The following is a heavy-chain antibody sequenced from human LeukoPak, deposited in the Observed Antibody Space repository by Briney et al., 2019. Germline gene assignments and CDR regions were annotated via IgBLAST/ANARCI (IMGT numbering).Heavy chain of an antibody. CDR3: ARSLDIVVVPAAIPHYYYYGMDV. CDR2: ISSSSSYI. J-gene: IGHJ6*02. V-gene: IGHV3-21*01. CDR1: GFTFSSYS. Sequence: GGSLRLSCAASGFTFSSYSMNWVRQAPGKGLEWVSSISSSSSYIYYADSVKGRFTISRDNAKNSLYLQMNSLRAEDTAVYYCARSLDIVVVPAAIPHYYYYGMDVWGQGTTVTVS. D-gene: IGHD2-2*03.